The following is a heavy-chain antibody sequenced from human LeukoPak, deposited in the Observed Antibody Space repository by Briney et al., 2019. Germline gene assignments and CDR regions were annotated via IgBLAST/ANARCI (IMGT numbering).Heavy chain of an antibody. J-gene: IGHJ4*02. CDR2: ISYDGSNK. V-gene: IGHV3-30*04. D-gene: IGHD4-17*01. Sequence: GGSLRLSCAASGFTFSSYAMHWVRQAPGKGLEWVAVISYDGSNKYYADSVKGRFTISRDNSKNTLYLQMNSLRVEDTALYYCAKAETTVTTTDYWGQGTLVTVSS. CDR1: GFTFSSYA. CDR3: AKAETTVTTTDY.